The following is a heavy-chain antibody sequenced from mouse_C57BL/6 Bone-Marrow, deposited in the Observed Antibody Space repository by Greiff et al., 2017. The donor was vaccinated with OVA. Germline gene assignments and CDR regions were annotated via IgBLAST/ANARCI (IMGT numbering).Heavy chain of an antibody. V-gene: IGHV1-61*01. J-gene: IGHJ3*01. CDR3: ARREGLRPSWFAY. CDR2: IYPSDSET. CDR1: GYTFTSYW. Sequence: QVQLQQPGAELVRPGSSVKLSCKASGYTFTSYWMDWVKQRPGQGLEWIGNIYPSDSETHYNQKFKDKATLTVDKSSSTAYMQLSSLTSEDSAVYYCARREGLRPSWFAYWGQGTLVTVSA. D-gene: IGHD3-2*02.